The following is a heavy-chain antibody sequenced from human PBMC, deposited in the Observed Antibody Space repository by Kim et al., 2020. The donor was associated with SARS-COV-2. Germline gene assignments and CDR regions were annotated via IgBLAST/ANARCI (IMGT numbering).Heavy chain of an antibody. Sequence: AQKFQGRVTMTRDTSTSTVYMELSSLRSEDTAVYYCAREPYSSSWYMGDYWGQGTLVTVSS. CDR3: AREPYSSSWYMGDY. D-gene: IGHD6-13*01. V-gene: IGHV1-46*01. J-gene: IGHJ4*02.